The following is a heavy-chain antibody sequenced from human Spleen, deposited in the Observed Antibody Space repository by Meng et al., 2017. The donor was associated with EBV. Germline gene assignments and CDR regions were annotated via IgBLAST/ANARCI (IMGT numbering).Heavy chain of an antibody. J-gene: IGHJ5*02. V-gene: IGHV4-4*03. D-gene: IGHD3-10*01. CDR1: GYPIRLNNW. Sequence: WAPRLFNPPGPLTLTSASSGYPIRLNNWWSWVRQPPGKGLEWIGEIYHGGIAYYNPSLKSRVTISVDKSKNQFSLNLTSVTAADTAVYYCARFTSMVRGAFDPWGQGTLVTVSS. CDR2: IYHGGIA. CDR3: ARFTSMVRGAFDP.